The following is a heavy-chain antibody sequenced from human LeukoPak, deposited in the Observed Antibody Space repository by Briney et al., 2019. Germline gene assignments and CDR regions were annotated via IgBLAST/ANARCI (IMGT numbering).Heavy chain of an antibody. D-gene: IGHD1-26*01. CDR1: GGSISSGSYY. CDR3: ARAIGRDNWFDH. J-gene: IGHJ5*02. Sequence: SETLSLTCTVSGGSISSGSYYWSWIRQPAGKGLEWIGRIYTSGSTNYNPSLKSQVTISVDTSKNQFSLKLSSVTAADTAVYYCARAIGRDNWFDHWGQGTLVTVSS. V-gene: IGHV4-61*02. CDR2: IYTSGST.